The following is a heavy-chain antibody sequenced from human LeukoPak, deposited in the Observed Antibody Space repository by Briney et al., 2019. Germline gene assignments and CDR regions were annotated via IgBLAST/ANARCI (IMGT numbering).Heavy chain of an antibody. Sequence: PSETLSLTCTVSGGSISSGDYYWRWIRQPPGKGLEWIGYIYYSGSTYYNPSLKSRVPISVDTSKNQFSLKLTSVTAADTAVYYCARDFWSGYSHWYFDLWGRGTLVTVSS. D-gene: IGHD3-3*01. CDR2: IYYSGST. CDR3: ARDFWSGYSHWYFDL. CDR1: GGSISSGDYY. J-gene: IGHJ2*01. V-gene: IGHV4-30-4*08.